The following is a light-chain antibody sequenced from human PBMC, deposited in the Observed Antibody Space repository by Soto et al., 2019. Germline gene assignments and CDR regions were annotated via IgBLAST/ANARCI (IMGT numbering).Light chain of an antibody. CDR1: SSDVGGYNY. CDR3: SSYTSSSTL. V-gene: IGLV2-14*01. J-gene: IGLJ1*01. Sequence: QSALTQPASVSGSPGQSITISRTGTSSDVGGYNYVSWYQQHPGKAPKLMIYAVTDRPSGVSSRFSGSKSGNTASLTISGLQAEDEADYYCSSYTSSSTLFGTGTKLTVL. CDR2: AVT.